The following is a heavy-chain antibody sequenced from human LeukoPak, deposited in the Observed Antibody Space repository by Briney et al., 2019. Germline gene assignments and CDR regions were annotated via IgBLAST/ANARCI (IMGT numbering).Heavy chain of an antibody. Sequence: PGGSLRLSCAASGFTFSSYAMHWVRQAPGKGLEWVAVISYDGSNKYYADSVKGRFTISRDNSKNTLYLQMNSLKAEDTAVYYCARASFDCDWGQGTLVTVSS. D-gene: IGHD3-9*01. CDR2: ISYDGSNK. CDR3: ARASFDCD. J-gene: IGHJ4*02. V-gene: IGHV3-30-3*01. CDR1: GFTFSSYA.